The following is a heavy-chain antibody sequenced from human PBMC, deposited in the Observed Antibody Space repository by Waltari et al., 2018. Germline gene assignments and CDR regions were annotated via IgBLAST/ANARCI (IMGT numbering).Heavy chain of an antibody. V-gene: IGHV1-46*01. CDR1: GYTFTSYY. J-gene: IGHJ6*02. CDR3: ARDRVNYGDQDDYYYYGMDV. CDR2: INPSGGST. Sequence: QVQLVQSGAEVKKPGASVKVSCKASGYTFTSYYMHWVRQAPGQGLEWMGIINPSGGSTSYAQKFQGRVTMTRDTSTSTVYMELSSLRSEDTAVYYCARDRVNYGDQDDYYYYGMDVWGQGTTVTVSS. D-gene: IGHD4-17*01.